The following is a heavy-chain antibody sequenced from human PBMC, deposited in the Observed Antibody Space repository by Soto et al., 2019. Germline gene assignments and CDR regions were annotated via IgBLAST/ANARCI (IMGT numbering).Heavy chain of an antibody. CDR2: INPSGGST. Sequence: GASVKVSCKASGYTFTSYYMHWVRQAPGQGLEWMGIINPSGGSTSYAQKFQGRVTMTRDTSTSTVYMELSSLRSEDTAVYYCARTLPLGYSYGHNWFDPWGQGTLVTVSS. CDR1: GYTFTSYY. CDR3: ARTLPLGYSYGHNWFDP. V-gene: IGHV1-46*01. D-gene: IGHD5-18*01. J-gene: IGHJ5*02.